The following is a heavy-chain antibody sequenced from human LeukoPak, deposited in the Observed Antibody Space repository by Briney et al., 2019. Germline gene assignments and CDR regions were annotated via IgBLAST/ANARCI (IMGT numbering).Heavy chain of an antibody. D-gene: IGHD3-10*01. CDR2: FDPEDGET. Sequence: ASVKVSCKVSGYTLTELSMHWVRQAPGIGLEWMGGFDPEDGETIYAQKFQGRVTMTEDTSTDTAYMELSSLRSEDTAVYYCATGIDYYGSGSYEFDYWGQGTLVTVSS. V-gene: IGHV1-24*01. J-gene: IGHJ4*02. CDR1: GYTLTELS. CDR3: ATGIDYYGSGSYEFDY.